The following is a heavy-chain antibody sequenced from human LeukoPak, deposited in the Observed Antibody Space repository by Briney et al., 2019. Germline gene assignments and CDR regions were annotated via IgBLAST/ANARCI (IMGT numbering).Heavy chain of an antibody. CDR3: ARGRGYSGYDSVY. D-gene: IGHD5-12*01. CDR2: ISSSSSYI. CDR1: GFTFSSYS. J-gene: IGHJ4*02. Sequence: GGTLRLSCAASGFTFSSYSMNWVRQAPGKGLEWVSSISSSSSYIYYADSVKGRFTISRDNAKNSLYLQMNSLRAEDTAVYYCARGRGYSGYDSVYWGQGTLVTVSS. V-gene: IGHV3-21*01.